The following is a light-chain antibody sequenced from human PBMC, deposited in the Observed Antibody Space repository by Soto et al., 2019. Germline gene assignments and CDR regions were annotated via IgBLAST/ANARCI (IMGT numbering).Light chain of an antibody. V-gene: IGKV1-5*03. J-gene: IGKJ1*01. CDR3: QQYNSYSRT. CDR2: KAS. Sequence: DIQMTQSPSTLSASVGDIVTITCRASQSIDTWLAWYQQKPGKAPKVLIYKASSLERGVPSRFSGSGSGTEFTLTISSLQPDDFATYYCQQYNSYSRTFGQGTKVDI. CDR1: QSIDTW.